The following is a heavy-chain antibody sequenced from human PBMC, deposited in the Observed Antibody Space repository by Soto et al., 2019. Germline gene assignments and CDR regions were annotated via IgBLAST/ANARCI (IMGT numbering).Heavy chain of an antibody. V-gene: IGHV3-21*01. Sequence: GSLRLSCAASGFTFSSYSMNWVRQAPGKGLEWVSSISSSSSYIYYADSVKGRFTISRDNAKNSLYLQMNSLRAEDTAVYYCARDRGYCSGGSCYSEHYYYYGMDVWGQGTTVTVSS. D-gene: IGHD2-15*01. CDR2: ISSSSSYI. J-gene: IGHJ6*02. CDR3: ARDRGYCSGGSCYSEHYYYYGMDV. CDR1: GFTFSSYS.